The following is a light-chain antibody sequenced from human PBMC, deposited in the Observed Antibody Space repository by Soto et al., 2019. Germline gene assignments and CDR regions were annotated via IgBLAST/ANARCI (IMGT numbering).Light chain of an antibody. CDR3: QQFRNWPWT. V-gene: IGKV3D-15*01. J-gene: IGKJ1*01. CDR1: QMIIIN. Sequence: IVLTHSPCTLSVSPWYRVTLSFMSIQMIIINLSLYQHKPGQSPSLLINAGSTRATGIPARIRGSGSGTEFTLTISSLQSEDFAVYYSQQFRNWPWTFGHATNV. CDR2: AGS.